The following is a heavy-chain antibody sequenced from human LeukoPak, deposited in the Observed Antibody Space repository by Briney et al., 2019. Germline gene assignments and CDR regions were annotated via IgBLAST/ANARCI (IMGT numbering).Heavy chain of an antibody. J-gene: IGHJ4*02. V-gene: IGHV3-23*01. Sequence: PGGSLTLSCAVSGFTFSSHAMSWVRQAPGKGLGWVSSISGWGGNTYYADSVKGRLTICRDHSKHTLYLQMNSLRAEDTAVYYCAKDAPVNIVVVPAANSWGQGTLVTVSS. CDR3: AKDAPVNIVVVPAANS. CDR2: ISGWGGNT. D-gene: IGHD2-2*01. CDR1: GFTFSSHA.